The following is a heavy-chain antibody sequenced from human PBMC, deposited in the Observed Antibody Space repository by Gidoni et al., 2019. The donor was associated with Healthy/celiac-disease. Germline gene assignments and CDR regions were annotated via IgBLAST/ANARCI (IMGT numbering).Heavy chain of an antibody. CDR3: ARTDSSGWQKQFDY. CDR2: ISYDGSNK. V-gene: IGHV3-30-3*01. CDR1: GFTFSSYA. Sequence: QVQLVESGGGVVQPGRSLRLSCAASGFTFSSYAMHWVRQAPGKGLEWVAVISYDGSNKYSADSVKGRFTISRDNSKNTLYLQMNSLRAEDTAVYYCARTDSSGWQKQFDYWGQGTLVTVSS. J-gene: IGHJ4*02. D-gene: IGHD6-19*01.